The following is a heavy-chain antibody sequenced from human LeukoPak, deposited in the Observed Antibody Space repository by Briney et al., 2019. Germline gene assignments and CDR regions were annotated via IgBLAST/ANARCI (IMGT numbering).Heavy chain of an antibody. D-gene: IGHD3-3*01. CDR1: GYSFTSYW. Sequence: PGESLKISCKGSGYSFTSYWIGWVRQMPGKGLEWMGIIYHGDSDTRYSPSFQGQVTISADKSISTAYLQWSSLKASDTAMYYCAINYDFWSGSSLYGMDVWGQGTTVTVSS. V-gene: IGHV5-51*03. J-gene: IGHJ6*02. CDR2: IYHGDSDT. CDR3: AINYDFWSGSSLYGMDV.